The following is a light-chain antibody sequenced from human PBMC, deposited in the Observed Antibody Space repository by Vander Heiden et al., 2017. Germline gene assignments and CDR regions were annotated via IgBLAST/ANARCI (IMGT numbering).Light chain of an antibody. CDR1: QSVTSF. J-gene: IGKJ3*01. Sequence: DIQMTQSPSSLSASVGDRVTITCRASQSVTSFLNWYQQKSGQAPKLLIYAASSLHTGVPSRFSGRGSGTDFSLTIRSLQPEDFATYYCQQSYIIPFTFVPGTKVDMK. CDR2: AAS. V-gene: IGKV1-39*01. CDR3: QQSYIIPFT.